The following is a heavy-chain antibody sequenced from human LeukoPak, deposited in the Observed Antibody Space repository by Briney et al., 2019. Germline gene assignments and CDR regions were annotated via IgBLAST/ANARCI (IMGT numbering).Heavy chain of an antibody. J-gene: IGHJ4*02. V-gene: IGHV4-38-2*01. D-gene: IGHD1-26*01. CDR1: GYSISSGYY. CDR3: ASLSGSYPFDY. Sequence: NASETLSLTCAVSGYSISSGYYWGWIPQPPGKGLEWIGSIYHSGSTYYNPSLKSRVTISVDTSKNQFSLKLSSVTAADTAVYYCASLSGSYPFDYWGQGTLVTVSS. CDR2: IYHSGST.